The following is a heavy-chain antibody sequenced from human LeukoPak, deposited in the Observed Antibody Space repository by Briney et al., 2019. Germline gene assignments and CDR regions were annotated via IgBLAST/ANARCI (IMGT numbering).Heavy chain of an antibody. CDR2: IYYSGST. D-gene: IGHD1-26*01. CDR3: ARDGRYYYAFDI. V-gene: IGHV4-30-4*07. Sequence: ASETLSLTCAVSGGSFSSGTYSWSWIRQPPGRGLEWIGYIYYSGSTYYNPSLKSRVTISVDTSKNQFSLKLSSLTAADTAVYYCARDGRYYYAFDIWGQGTMVTVSS. CDR1: GGSFSSGTYS. J-gene: IGHJ3*02.